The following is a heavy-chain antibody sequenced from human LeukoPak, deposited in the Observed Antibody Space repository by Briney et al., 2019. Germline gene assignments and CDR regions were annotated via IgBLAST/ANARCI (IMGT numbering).Heavy chain of an antibody. J-gene: IGHJ4*02. D-gene: IGHD1/OR15-1a*01. CDR3: ARERNRRATFYQSPLDY. CDR2: ISHSGST. Sequence: PSETLSLTCAVYGGSFTSYYWSWIRQPPGKGLEWIGEISHSGSTNYNPSLKSRVTMSVDTSKNQFSLRLSSVTAAGTAIYYCARERNRRATFYQSPLDYWGQGTLVTVSA. V-gene: IGHV4-34*01. CDR1: GGSFTSYY.